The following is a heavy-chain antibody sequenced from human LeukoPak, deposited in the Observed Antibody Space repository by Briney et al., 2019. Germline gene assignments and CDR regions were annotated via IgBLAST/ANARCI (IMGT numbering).Heavy chain of an antibody. CDR2: IIPAFGSP. J-gene: IGHJ4*02. CDR1: GYTFTSYG. V-gene: IGHV1-69*13. CDR3: ARERASGGTFSFDY. Sequence: GASVKVSCKASGYTFTSYGISWVRQAPGQGLEWMGGIIPAFGSPNYSQRFHGRVTITADESTSTAYMDLSSLRSDDTALYYCARERASGGTFSFDYWGQGTLVTVSS. D-gene: IGHD1-1*01.